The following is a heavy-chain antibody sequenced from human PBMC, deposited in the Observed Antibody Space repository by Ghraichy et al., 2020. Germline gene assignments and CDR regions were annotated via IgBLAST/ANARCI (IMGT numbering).Heavy chain of an antibody. D-gene: IGHD1-26*01. J-gene: IGHJ4*02. CDR2: ISSSSSYI. CDR1: GFTFSSYS. Sequence: GGSLRLSCAASGFTFSSYSMNWVRQAPGKGLEWVSSISSSSSYIYYADSVKGRFTISRDNAKNSLYLQMNSLRAEDTAVYYCARDLSGSYSVLDYWGQGTLVTVSS. CDR3: ARDLSGSYSVLDY. V-gene: IGHV3-21*01.